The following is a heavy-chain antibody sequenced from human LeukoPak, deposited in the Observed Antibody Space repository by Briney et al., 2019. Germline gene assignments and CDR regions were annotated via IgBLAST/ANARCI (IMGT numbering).Heavy chain of an antibody. V-gene: IGHV3-7*01. CDR1: GFSLNSDW. CDR3: TRRLDD. CDR2: IKHDESEK. J-gene: IGHJ4*02. Sequence: GGSLRLSCAASGFSLNSDWMDWVRQAPGKGLEWVANIKHDESEKNYLDSVKGRFTISRDNAQNSLYLQMNGLRVEDTAVYYCTRRLDDWGQGTLVTVSS. D-gene: IGHD3-16*01.